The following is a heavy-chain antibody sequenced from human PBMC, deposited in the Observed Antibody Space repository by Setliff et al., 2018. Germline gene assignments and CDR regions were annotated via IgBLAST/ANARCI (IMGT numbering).Heavy chain of an antibody. D-gene: IGHD3-16*01. CDR1: ADTFTGYY. Sequence: SVKVSCKASADTFTGYYVHWVRQAPGQGLEWMGGIIPFFGTTNYAQKFQGRVTITTDESTSTAYMELSSLRSDDTALYYCATLYPWDPDAFDLWGQGTMVTVSS. CDR2: IIPFFGTT. CDR3: ATLYPWDPDAFDL. J-gene: IGHJ3*01. V-gene: IGHV1-69*05.